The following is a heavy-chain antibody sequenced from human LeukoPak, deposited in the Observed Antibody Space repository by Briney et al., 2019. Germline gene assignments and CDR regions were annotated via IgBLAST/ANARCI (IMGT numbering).Heavy chain of an antibody. CDR3: ARVGLTHYYGMDV. V-gene: IGHV3-30*03. D-gene: IGHD3/OR15-3a*01. Sequence: PGGSLRLSCAASGFTFSDYGMHWVRQAPGKGLEWVAVISYDGSNKYYADSVKGRFIISRDNSENTLYLQMNSLRAEDTAVYYCARVGLTHYYGMDVWGQGTTVTVSS. J-gene: IGHJ6*02. CDR2: ISYDGSNK. CDR1: GFTFSDYG.